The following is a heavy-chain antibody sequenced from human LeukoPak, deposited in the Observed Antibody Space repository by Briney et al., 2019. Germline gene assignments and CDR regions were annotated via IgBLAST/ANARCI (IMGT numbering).Heavy chain of an antibody. V-gene: IGHV3-7*01. CDR1: GFIFSNFW. Sequence: PGGSLRLSFAASGFIFSNFWMSWVRQAPGRGLEWVANINQDGSVKNSVDSVKGRFTISRDNAKNSLYLQMNSLRAEDTAVYYCARGTPTQSPPTWGQGTLVTVSS. CDR3: ARGTPTQSPPT. CDR2: INQDGSVK. J-gene: IGHJ5*02.